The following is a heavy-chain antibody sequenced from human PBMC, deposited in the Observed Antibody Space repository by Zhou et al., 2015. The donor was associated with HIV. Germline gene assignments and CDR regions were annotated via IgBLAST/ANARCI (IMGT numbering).Heavy chain of an antibody. D-gene: IGHD3-10*01. CDR3: ARSHLSARGYYFDY. Sequence: QVHLVQSGAEVKKPGSSVTVSCKASGDTINKYTINWVRQAPGQGLEWMGRISPRVGTPRYVQKFQGRVTISADKSSNTAFMELSSLRSEDTAVYYCARSHLSARGYYFDYWGQGTLVTVSS. CDR1: GDTINKYT. J-gene: IGHJ4*02. CDR2: ISPRVGTP. V-gene: IGHV1-69*08.